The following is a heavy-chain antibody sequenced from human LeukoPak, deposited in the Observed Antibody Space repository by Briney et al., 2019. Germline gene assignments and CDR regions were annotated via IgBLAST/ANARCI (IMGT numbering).Heavy chain of an antibody. J-gene: IGHJ3*02. CDR3: ARFGTAYRSAFDI. Sequence: GESLKISCKGSGYSFTSYWIGWVRQMPGKGLEWMGIIYPGDSDTRYSPSFQGQVTISADKSISTAYLQWSSLKASDAAMYYCARFGTAYRSAFDIWGQGTMVTVSS. CDR1: GYSFTSYW. CDR2: IYPGDSDT. V-gene: IGHV5-51*01. D-gene: IGHD3-10*01.